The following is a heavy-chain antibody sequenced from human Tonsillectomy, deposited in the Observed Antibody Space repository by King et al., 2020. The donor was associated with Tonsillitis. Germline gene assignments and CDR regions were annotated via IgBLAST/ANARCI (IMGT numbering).Heavy chain of an antibody. J-gene: IGHJ4*02. CDR3: ARGRLYNVGWGIDH. D-gene: IGHD7-27*01. CDR2: ISFDGANT. V-gene: IGHV3-33*05. CDR1: GFTFSSYG. Sequence: QLVQSGGSVVQPGRSLRLSCETSGFTFSSYGMHWVRQAPGQGLEWVATISFDGANTHHTDSVTGRFTISRDNSKNTMYLQMNSLRAEDTAVYYCARGRLYNVGWGIDHWGQGTLVTVSS.